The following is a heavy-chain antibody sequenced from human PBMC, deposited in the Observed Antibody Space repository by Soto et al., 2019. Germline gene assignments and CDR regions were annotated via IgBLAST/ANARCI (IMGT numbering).Heavy chain of an antibody. V-gene: IGHV5-51*01. J-gene: IGHJ5*02. CDR2: IYPDDSDT. Sequence: GESPKISCKASGYSFTNYWIGWVRQRPGKGLEWMGIIYPDDSDTRYSPSFQGQVTISADKSINTAYLRWSSLKASDTAIYYCARRNFYDPSNWFDPWGHGTLVTVSS. CDR1: GYSFTNYW. D-gene: IGHD3-22*01. CDR3: ARRNFYDPSNWFDP.